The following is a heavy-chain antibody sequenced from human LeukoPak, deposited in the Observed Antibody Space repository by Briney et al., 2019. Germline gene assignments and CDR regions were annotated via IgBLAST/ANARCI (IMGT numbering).Heavy chain of an antibody. D-gene: IGHD3-3*01. CDR1: GFTFSSYS. Sequence: GGSLRLSCAASGFTFSSYSMNWVRQAPGKGLEWVSSISSSSSYIYYADSVKGRFTISRDNAKNSLYLQVNSLRAEDTAVYYCAGPIFGVVIPDYWGQGTLVTVSS. V-gene: IGHV3-21*01. CDR2: ISSSSSYI. J-gene: IGHJ4*02. CDR3: AGPIFGVVIPDY.